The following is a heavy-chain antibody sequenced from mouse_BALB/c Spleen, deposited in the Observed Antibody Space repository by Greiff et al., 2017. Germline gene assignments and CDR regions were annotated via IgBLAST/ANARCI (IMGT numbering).Heavy chain of an antibody. J-gene: IGHJ3*01. CDR1: GFNIKDTY. D-gene: IGHD2-4*01. V-gene: IGHV14-3*02. Sequence: VQLQQSGAELVKPGASVKLSCTASGFNIKDTYMHWVKQRPEQGLEWIGRIDPANGNTKYDPKFQGKATITADTSSNTAYLQLSSLTSEDTAVYYCASAGLYYDYDGAWFAYWGQGTLVTVSA. CDR2: IDPANGNT. CDR3: ASAGLYYDYDGAWFAY.